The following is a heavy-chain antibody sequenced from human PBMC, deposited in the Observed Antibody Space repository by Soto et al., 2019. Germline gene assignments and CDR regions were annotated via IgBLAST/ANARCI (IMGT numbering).Heavy chain of an antibody. J-gene: IGHJ3*02. V-gene: IGHV1-69*01. CDR3: ARESEDIVLMVYAISGAFDI. CDR1: GGTFSSYA. CDR2: IIPIFGTA. D-gene: IGHD2-8*01. Sequence: QVQLVQSGAEVKKPGSSVKVSCKASGGTFSSYAMSWVRQAPGQGLEWMGGIIPIFGTANYAQKFQGRVTITADESTSTAYMELSSLRSEDTAVYYCARESEDIVLMVYAISGAFDIWGQGTMVTVSS.